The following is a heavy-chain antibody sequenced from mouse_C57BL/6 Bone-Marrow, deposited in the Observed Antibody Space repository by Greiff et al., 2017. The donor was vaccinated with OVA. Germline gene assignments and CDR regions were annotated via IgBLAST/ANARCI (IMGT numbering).Heavy chain of an antibody. CDR1: GYTFTSSW. Sequence: QVQLQQPGAELVKPGASVKVSCKASGYTFTSSWMPWVKRRPGQGLEWIGGIHPSAGDTNYNQKFKGKATLPVEKSSSTPYMQLSSLTSEDSAVYYCAVGGFYYYGSSPFAYWGQGTLVTVSA. J-gene: IGHJ3*01. CDR2: IHPSAGDT. V-gene: IGHV1-74*01. D-gene: IGHD1-1*01. CDR3: AVGGFYYYGSSPFAY.